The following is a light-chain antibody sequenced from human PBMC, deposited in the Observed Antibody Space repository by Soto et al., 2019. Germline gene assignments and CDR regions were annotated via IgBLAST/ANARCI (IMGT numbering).Light chain of an antibody. CDR3: QQYKSDSPFT. V-gene: IGKV1-5*01. CDR1: QSVHTW. Sequence: DIQMTQSPSTLSASVGDRVIITCRASQSVHTWLAWYQQQAGKAPKLLIYDASILESGVPSRFSGSGSGTEFTLTISSLQPDDFATYFCQQYKSDSPFTFGQGTKLEIK. J-gene: IGKJ2*01. CDR2: DAS.